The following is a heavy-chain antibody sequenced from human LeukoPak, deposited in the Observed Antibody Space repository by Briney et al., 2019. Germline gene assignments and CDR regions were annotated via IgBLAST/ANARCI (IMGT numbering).Heavy chain of an antibody. D-gene: IGHD6-13*01. CDR2: ISSSSSYI. CDR3: ARDRPCIAAAVDY. J-gene: IGHJ4*02. V-gene: IGHV3-21*01. CDR1: GFTFSSYG. Sequence: GGSLRLSCAASGFTFSSYGMNWVRQAPGKGLEWVSYISSSSSYIYYADSVKGRFTISRDNAKISLYLQMNSLRDEDTAVYYCARDRPCIAAAVDYWGQGTLVTVSS.